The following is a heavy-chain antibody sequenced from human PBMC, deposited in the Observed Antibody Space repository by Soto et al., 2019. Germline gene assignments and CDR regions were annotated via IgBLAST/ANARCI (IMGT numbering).Heavy chain of an antibody. CDR3: ARGHEFCGNSDAFEV. CDR1: GGSFSREA. Sequence: QVQLVQSGAEVKKPGSSVKVSCKASGGSFSREAINWVRQAPGQGPEWMGGILPIFGTADYAQKFQGRVRITADVSTTTAYMERSSLRSEDTAVYYSARGHEFCGNSDAFEVWGQGTMVTVSS. V-gene: IGHV1-69*12. J-gene: IGHJ3*01. D-gene: IGHD2-21*01. CDR2: ILPIFGTA.